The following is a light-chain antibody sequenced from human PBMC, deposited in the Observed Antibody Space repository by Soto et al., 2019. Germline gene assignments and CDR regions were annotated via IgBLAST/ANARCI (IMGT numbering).Light chain of an antibody. CDR2: DVT. V-gene: IGLV2-14*03. Sequence: QSVLTQPASVSGSPGQSITISCTGTSSDVGGYNYVSWYQQHPGRAPKLIIYDVTNRPSGISNRFSGSKSGNMASLTISGLQTEDEADYYCISFTSRHIYVFGTGTKLTVL. CDR1: SSDVGGYNY. CDR3: ISFTSRHIYV. J-gene: IGLJ1*01.